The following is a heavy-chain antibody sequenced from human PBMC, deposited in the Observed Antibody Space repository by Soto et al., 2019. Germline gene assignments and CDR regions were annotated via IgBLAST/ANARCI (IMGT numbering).Heavy chain of an antibody. CDR1: GYTFTSYA. Sequence: GASVKVSCKASGYTFTSYAMHWVRQAPGQRLEWMGWINAGNGNTKYSQKFQGRVTITRDTSASTAYMELSSLRSEDTAVYYCARDPLLLWFGELLFGGMDYWGQGTLVTVSS. D-gene: IGHD3-10*01. J-gene: IGHJ4*02. CDR2: INAGNGNT. V-gene: IGHV1-3*01. CDR3: ARDPLLLWFGELLFGGMDY.